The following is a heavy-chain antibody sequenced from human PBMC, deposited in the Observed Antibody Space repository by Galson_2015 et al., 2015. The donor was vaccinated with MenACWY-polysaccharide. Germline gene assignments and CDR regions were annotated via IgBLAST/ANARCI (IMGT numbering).Heavy chain of an antibody. D-gene: IGHD3-10*01. V-gene: IGHV3-49*03. J-gene: IGHJ4*02. CDR1: GFTFGDYA. CDR2: IRCKASGETT. Sequence: SLRLSCAASGFTFGDYAMAWFRQAPGKGLEWVGFIRCKASGETTGYAASVKGRFTISRDDSKSTAYLQMNSLKIEDTAVYYCGRGLGGPGSYSSPWGQGTLVTVSS. CDR3: GRGLGGPGSYSSP.